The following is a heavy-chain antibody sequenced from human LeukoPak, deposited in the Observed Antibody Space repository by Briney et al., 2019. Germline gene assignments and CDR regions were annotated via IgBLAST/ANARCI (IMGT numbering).Heavy chain of an antibody. CDR3: AKVRYKRLIGSFDY. D-gene: IGHD1-1*01. J-gene: IGHJ4*02. CDR1: GFTFSSYA. CDR2: ISGSGGST. V-gene: IGHV3-23*01. Sequence: PGGSLRLSCAASGFTFSSYAMSWVRQAPGKGLEWVSAISGSGGSTYYAGSVKGRFTISRDNSKNTLYLQMNSLRAEDTAVYYCAKVRYKRLIGSFDYWGQGTLVTVSS.